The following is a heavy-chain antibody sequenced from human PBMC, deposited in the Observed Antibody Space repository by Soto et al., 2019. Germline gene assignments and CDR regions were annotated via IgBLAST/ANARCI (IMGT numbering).Heavy chain of an antibody. J-gene: IGHJ6*02. D-gene: IGHD6-19*01. Sequence: SVKVSCKASGGTFSSYAISWVRQAPGQGLEWMGGIIPIFGTANYAQKFQGRVTITADESTSTAYMELSSLRSEDTAVYYCARAQHSSGRRFCYYYGMDVWGQGTTVTVSS. V-gene: IGHV1-69*13. CDR2: IIPIFGTA. CDR3: ARAQHSSGRRFCYYYGMDV. CDR1: GGTFSSYA.